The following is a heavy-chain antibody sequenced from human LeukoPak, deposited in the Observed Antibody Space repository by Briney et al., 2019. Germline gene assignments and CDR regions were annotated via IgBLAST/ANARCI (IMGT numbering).Heavy chain of an antibody. J-gene: IGHJ4*02. CDR1: GGSISSGGYY. CDR3: AREGSFYRPLDY. CDR2: IYYSGST. D-gene: IGHD3-3*01. V-gene: IGHV4-31*03. Sequence: SQTLSLTCKVSGGSISSGGYYWSWIRQHPGKGLEWIGYIYYSGSTYYNPSLKSRLTISVDTSENQFSLKLTSVTAADTAVYYCAREGSFYRPLDYSGQGTLVTVSS.